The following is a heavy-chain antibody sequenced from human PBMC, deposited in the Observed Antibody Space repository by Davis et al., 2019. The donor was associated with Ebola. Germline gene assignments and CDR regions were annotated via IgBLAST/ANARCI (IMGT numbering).Heavy chain of an antibody. V-gene: IGHV3-73*01. D-gene: IGHD6-6*01. CDR2: IRSKANSYAT. CDR3: TLNAQLVRGDDY. J-gene: IGHJ4*02. Sequence: GESLKISCAASGFTFSGSAMHWVRQASGKGLEWVGRIRSKANSYATAYAASVKGRFTISRDDSKNTAYLQMNSLKTEDTAVYYCTLNAQLVRGDDYWGQGTLVTVSS. CDR1: GFTFSGSA.